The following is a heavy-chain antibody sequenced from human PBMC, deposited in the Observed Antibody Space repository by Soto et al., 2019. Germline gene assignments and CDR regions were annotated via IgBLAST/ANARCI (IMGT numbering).Heavy chain of an antibody. J-gene: IGHJ6*02. V-gene: IGHV4-34*01. Sequence: SETLSLTCAVYGGSFSAYSWIWIRQPPGKGLEWIGEINHSGNTNYNPSLKSGVTISVDTSKNQFSLRLSSVTAADTAVYYCARGDYKREGYGMDVWGQGTTVTVS. D-gene: IGHD3-10*01. CDR1: GGSFSAYS. CDR2: INHSGNT. CDR3: ARGDYKREGYGMDV.